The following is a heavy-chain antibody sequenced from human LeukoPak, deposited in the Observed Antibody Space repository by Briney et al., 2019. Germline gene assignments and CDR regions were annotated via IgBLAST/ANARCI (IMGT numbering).Heavy chain of an antibody. V-gene: IGHV5-51*01. D-gene: IGHD5-18*01. J-gene: IGHJ4*02. CDR2: VYPATSDT. CDR1: GYSFTSYW. CDR3: ARPKTLGGYNYEFEF. Sequence: GESLKISCKGSGYSFTSYWIGWVRHMPGKGLEWIGIVYPATSDTTYSPSFQGQVTISADKSSSTAYLQWSSLKASDTAIYYCARPKTLGGYNYEFEFWGQGTLVTVSS.